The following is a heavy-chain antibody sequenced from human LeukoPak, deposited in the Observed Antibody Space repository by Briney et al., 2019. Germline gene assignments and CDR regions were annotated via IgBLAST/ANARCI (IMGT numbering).Heavy chain of an antibody. CDR2: IYDSGNS. D-gene: IGHD3-22*01. J-gene: IGHJ4*02. Sequence: SETLSLTCTVSGGSINNYYWSWIRQPPGKGLEWIGYIYDSGNSNYSPSLKSRVTISVDTSKNQFSLKLTSVTAADTAVYYCARDGYYDSGGYSNFNSWGQGTLVTVSS. V-gene: IGHV4-59*01. CDR3: ARDGYYDSGGYSNFNS. CDR1: GGSINNYY.